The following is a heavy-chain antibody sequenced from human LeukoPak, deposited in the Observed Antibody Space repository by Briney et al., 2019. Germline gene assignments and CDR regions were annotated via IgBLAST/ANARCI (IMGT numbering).Heavy chain of an antibody. V-gene: IGHV3-23*01. CDR3: STLGYCSRISCRSRNFIDL. D-gene: IGHD2-2*01. J-gene: IGHJ6*03. Sequence: GGSLRLSCATSGFTFSSYAMSWVRQAPGTGLEWISDVSANGRNIYYADSVKGRFTISRDYSKNTLFLQMNSLKIEDTAVYYCSTLGYCSRISCRSRNFIDLWGKGTTVTVSS. CDR2: VSANGRNI. CDR1: GFTFSSYA.